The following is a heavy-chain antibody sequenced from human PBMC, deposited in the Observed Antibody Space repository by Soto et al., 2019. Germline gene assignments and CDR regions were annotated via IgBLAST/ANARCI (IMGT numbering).Heavy chain of an antibody. CDR3: ARSVHPYYYDSSGFYFDY. D-gene: IGHD3-22*01. J-gene: IGHJ4*02. CDR2: ISYSGSA. CDR1: ADSISNYY. Sequence: PSETLSLTCTVPADSISNYYWSWIRQPPGKGPEWIGYISYSGSAKYSPSLKSRVTISVDTSKNQFPLKLSSLTAADTAVYYCARSVHPYYYDSSGFYFDYWGQGTLVTVSS. V-gene: IGHV4-59*01.